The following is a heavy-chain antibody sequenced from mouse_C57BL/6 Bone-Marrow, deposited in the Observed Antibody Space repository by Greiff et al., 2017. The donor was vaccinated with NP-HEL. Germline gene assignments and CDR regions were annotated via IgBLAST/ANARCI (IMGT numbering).Heavy chain of an antibody. CDR2: IYPGDGDT. Sequence: QVQLKQSGAELVKPGASVKISCKASGYAFSSYWMNWVKQRPGKGLEWIGQIYPGDGDTNYNGKFKGKATLTADKSSSTAYMQLSSLTSEDSAVYFCARGGYDCWYFDVWGTGTTVTVSS. CDR1: GYAFSSYW. D-gene: IGHD2-2*01. CDR3: ARGGYDCWYFDV. V-gene: IGHV1-80*01. J-gene: IGHJ1*03.